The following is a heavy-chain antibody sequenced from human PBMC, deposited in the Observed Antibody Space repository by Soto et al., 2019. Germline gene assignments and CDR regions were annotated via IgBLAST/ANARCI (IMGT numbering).Heavy chain of an antibody. Sequence: QVQLVESGGGVVQPGRSLRLSCAASGFTFSSYGMHWVRQAPGKGLEWVAVISYDGSNKYYADSVKGRFTISRNNSDNTQYLQMNSLRAEDTAVYYCAKDSGPECYYGMDVWGQGTTVTVSS. J-gene: IGHJ6*02. V-gene: IGHV3-30*18. CDR2: ISYDGSNK. D-gene: IGHD5-12*01. CDR1: GFTFSSYG. CDR3: AKDSGPECYYGMDV.